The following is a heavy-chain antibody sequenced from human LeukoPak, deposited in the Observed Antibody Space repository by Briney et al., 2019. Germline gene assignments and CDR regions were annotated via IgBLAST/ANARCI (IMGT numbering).Heavy chain of an antibody. Sequence: ASVKVSCKASGYTFTGYYMHWVRQTPGQGLEWMGWINPNSAVTNYAPKFQGRVTMTRDTSISTAYMELSRLRSDDTAVYYCARDGARDAFDVWGQGTMVTVSS. V-gene: IGHV1-2*02. J-gene: IGHJ3*01. D-gene: IGHD4-17*01. CDR1: GYTFTGYY. CDR3: ARDGARDAFDV. CDR2: INPNSAVT.